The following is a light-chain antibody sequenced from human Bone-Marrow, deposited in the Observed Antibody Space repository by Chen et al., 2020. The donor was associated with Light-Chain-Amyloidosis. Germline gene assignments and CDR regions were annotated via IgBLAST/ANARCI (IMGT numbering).Light chain of an antibody. Sequence: SYALTQPPSVSFPPGQTARIPFSGDDLPTTYADWYQQKPGQAPVLVIHRDTERPSGISDRFSGSSSGTTATLTISGVQAEDEADYHCQSADSSGTYEVIFGGGTKLTVL. CDR1: DLPTTY. CDR3: QSADSSGTYEVI. V-gene: IGLV3-25*03. CDR2: RDT. J-gene: IGLJ2*01.